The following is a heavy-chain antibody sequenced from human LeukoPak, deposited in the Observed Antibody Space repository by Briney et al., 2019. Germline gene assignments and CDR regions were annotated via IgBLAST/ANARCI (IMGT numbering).Heavy chain of an antibody. V-gene: IGHV4-59*08. J-gene: IGHJ5*02. D-gene: IGHD6-13*01. CDR1: GASISSNY. CDR3: ASTLGSSWQLGS. CDR2: VYYSGST. Sequence: PSETLSLTFAVSGASISSNYWTWIRQPPGKGLEWIGFVYYSGSTEYNPSLKRRVTISVDTSKNQFSLKLTSVTAADTAVYYCASTLGSSWQLGSWGQGTLVTVSS.